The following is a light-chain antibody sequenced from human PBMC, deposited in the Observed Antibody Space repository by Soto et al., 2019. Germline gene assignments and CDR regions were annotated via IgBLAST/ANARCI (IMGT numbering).Light chain of an antibody. Sequence: EIVLTQSPATLSLSPGERATLSCRASQSVRTYLAWYQQKPGQAPRRLIFGASTRATGIPARFSGSGSGTEFTLTISSLQSEDVAVYYCQWSGGSVSFGGGTKVDIK. CDR1: QSVRTY. V-gene: IGKV3-15*01. J-gene: IGKJ4*01. CDR3: QWSGGSVS. CDR2: GAS.